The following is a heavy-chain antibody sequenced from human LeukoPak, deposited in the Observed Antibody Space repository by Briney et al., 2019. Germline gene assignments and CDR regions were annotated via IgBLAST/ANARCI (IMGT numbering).Heavy chain of an antibody. V-gene: IGHV4-59*08. D-gene: IGHD6-13*01. CDR1: GGSISSYY. Sequence: SETLSLTCTVSGGSISSYYWSWIRQPPGKGLEWIGYIYYSGSTNYNPSLKSRVTISVDTSKNQFSLKLSSVTAADTAVYYCARQGDGGQQLVPDWFDPWGQGTLVTVSS. CDR3: ARQGDGGQQLVPDWFDP. CDR2: IYYSGST. J-gene: IGHJ5*02.